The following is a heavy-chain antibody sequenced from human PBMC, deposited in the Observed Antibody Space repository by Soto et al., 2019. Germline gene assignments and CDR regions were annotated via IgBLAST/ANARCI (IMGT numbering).Heavy chain of an antibody. CDR1: GYTFTSYG. V-gene: IGHV1-18*01. Sequence: QVQLVQSGAEVKKPGASVKVSCKASGYTFTSYGISWVRQAPGQGLEWMGWISAYNGNTNYAQKLQGRVTMTTDTSTSTAYMGLRSLRSDDTAVYYCARTWGTIFGVVIWGLNWFDPWGQGTLVTVSS. CDR3: ARTWGTIFGVVIWGLNWFDP. D-gene: IGHD3-3*01. CDR2: ISAYNGNT. J-gene: IGHJ5*02.